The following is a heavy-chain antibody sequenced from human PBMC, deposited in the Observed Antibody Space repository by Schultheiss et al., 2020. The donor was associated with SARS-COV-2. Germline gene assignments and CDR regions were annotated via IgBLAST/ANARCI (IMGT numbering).Heavy chain of an antibody. CDR3: AKGPRSGYYSL. V-gene: IGHV3-23*01. J-gene: IGHJ4*02. D-gene: IGHD3-22*01. CDR1: GFTFSTYD. Sequence: GGSLRLSCAASGFTFSTYDMNWVRQAPGKGLEWVSAISGSGSSTYSGDSVKGRFTISRDNSKNTLYLQMNSLRAEDTAVYYCAKGPRSGYYSLWGQGTLVTVSS. CDR2: ISGSGSST.